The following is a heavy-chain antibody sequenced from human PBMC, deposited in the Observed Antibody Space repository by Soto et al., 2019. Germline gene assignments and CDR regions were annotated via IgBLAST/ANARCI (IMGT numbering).Heavy chain of an antibody. CDR3: VRGGGGGLFDP. CDR2: ISPGSRYP. V-gene: IGHV3-11*06. J-gene: IGHJ5*02. D-gene: IGHD2-15*01. CDR1: GFTFGDSY. Sequence: QVQLVESGGALVPPGGSLRLSCAGSGFTFGDSYMSWIRQPPGKGLEWLSYISPGSRYPAYADSVKGRFTISRDNAKRSLYLQMMSLTAEDTAIYYCVRGGGGGLFDPWGQGTMVTVSS.